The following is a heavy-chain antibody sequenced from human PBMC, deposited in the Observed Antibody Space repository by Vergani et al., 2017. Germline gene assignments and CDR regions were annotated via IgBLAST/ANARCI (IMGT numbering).Heavy chain of an antibody. CDR3: ARSYYDSSGYNVYYYYGMDV. D-gene: IGHD3-22*01. CDR1: GGTFSSYA. CDR2: IIPIFGTA. J-gene: IGHJ6*02. V-gene: IGHV1-69*12. Sequence: QVQLVQSGAEVKKPGSSVKVSCKASGGTFSSYAISWVRQAPGQGLEWMGGIIPIFGTANYAQKFQGRVTITADESTSTAYMELSSLRSEGTAVYYCARSYYDSSGYNVYYYYGMDVWGQGTTVTVSS.